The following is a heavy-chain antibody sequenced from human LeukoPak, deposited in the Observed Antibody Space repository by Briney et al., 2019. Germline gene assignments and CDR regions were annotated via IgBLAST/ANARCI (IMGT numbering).Heavy chain of an antibody. Sequence: PGGSLRLSCAASGFMFSSNWMSWVRLAPGKGLEWVSSISNSSGSTYYADSVKGRFTISRDNSKNTLYLQMNSLRAEDTAVYYCASGGAPAGYWGQGTLVIVSS. CDR3: ASGGAPAGY. V-gene: IGHV3-23*01. CDR2: ISNSSGST. D-gene: IGHD6-25*01. CDR1: GFMFSSNW. J-gene: IGHJ4*02.